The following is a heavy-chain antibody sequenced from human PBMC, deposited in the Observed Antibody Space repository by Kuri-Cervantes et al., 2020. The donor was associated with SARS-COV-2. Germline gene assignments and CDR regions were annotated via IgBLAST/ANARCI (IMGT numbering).Heavy chain of an antibody. Sequence: SVKVSCKASGGTFSSYAISWVRQAPGQGLEWMGRIIPIFGIANYAQKFQGRVTITADKSTSTAYMELRSLRSDDTAVYYCARDQPRFFMVRGQDAFDIWGQGTMVTVSS. D-gene: IGHD3-10*01. CDR1: GGTFSSYA. V-gene: IGHV1-69*04. CDR3: ARDQPRFFMVRGQDAFDI. CDR2: IIPIFGIA. J-gene: IGHJ3*02.